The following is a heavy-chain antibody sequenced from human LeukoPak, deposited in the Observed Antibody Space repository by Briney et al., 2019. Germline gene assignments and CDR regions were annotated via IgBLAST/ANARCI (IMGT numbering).Heavy chain of an antibody. CDR3: AKDHHVKYYYDSSGFDY. J-gene: IGHJ4*02. V-gene: IGHV3-9*03. CDR2: ISWNSGSI. Sequence: GGSLRLSCAASGFTFSSSAMNWVRQAPGKGLEWVSGISWNSGSIGYADSVKGRFTISRDNAKNSLYLQMNSLRAEDMALYYCAKDHHVKYYYDSSGFDYWGQGTLVTVSS. CDR1: GFTFSSSA. D-gene: IGHD3-22*01.